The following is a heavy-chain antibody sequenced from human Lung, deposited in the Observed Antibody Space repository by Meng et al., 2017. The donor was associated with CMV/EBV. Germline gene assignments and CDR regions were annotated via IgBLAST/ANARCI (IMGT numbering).Heavy chain of an antibody. CDR2: ISSSSSYI. J-gene: IGHJ3*02. V-gene: IGHV3-21*01. CDR1: GFTFSSYT. CDR3: AIPYYHSSRGAFDI. Sequence: GESLKISCAASGFTFSSYTMNWVRQAPGKGLEWVSSISSSSSYIYYADSVKGRFTISRDNSKNTVYLQMNSLRAEDTAVYYCAIPYYHSSRGAFDIWGQGTMVTVSS. D-gene: IGHD3-9*01.